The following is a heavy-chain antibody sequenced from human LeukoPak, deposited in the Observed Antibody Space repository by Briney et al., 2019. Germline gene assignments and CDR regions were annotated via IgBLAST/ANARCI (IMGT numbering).Heavy chain of an antibody. D-gene: IGHD5-18*01. V-gene: IGHV1-46*01. Sequence: GASVKVSCKASGYTFTGYYIHWVRQAPGQGLEWMGRINPSGGGTSYAQKFQGRVTMTRDMSTGTVYMELSSLRSEDTAVYYCARDQDSIGYGENLYWGQGILVTVSS. CDR1: GYTFTGYY. J-gene: IGHJ4*02. CDR3: ARDQDSIGYGENLY. CDR2: INPSGGGT.